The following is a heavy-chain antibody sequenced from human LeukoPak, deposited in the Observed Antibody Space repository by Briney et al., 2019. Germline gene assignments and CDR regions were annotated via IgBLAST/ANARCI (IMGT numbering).Heavy chain of an antibody. CDR1: GFTFSTYT. J-gene: IGHJ5*02. CDR3: ARDDYYDSSGYHPTP. D-gene: IGHD3-22*01. Sequence: PGGSLRLSCAASGFTFSTYTMSWVRQAPGKGLEWVSYISSRSNTIYYGGSVKGRFTISRDNAKNSLFLQMNSLRAEDTAVYYCARDDYYDSSGYHPTPWGQGTLVTVSS. CDR2: ISSRSNTI. V-gene: IGHV3-48*01.